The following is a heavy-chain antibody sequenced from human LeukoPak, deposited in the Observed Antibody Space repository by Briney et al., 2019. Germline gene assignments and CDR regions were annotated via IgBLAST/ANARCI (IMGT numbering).Heavy chain of an antibody. D-gene: IGHD3-22*01. Sequence: SSETLSLTCTVSGGSISSSSYYWGWIRQPPGKGLEWIGSIYYSGSAYYNPSLKSRVTISVDTSKNQFSLKLSSVTAADTAVYYCARRDSRVNDYWGQGTLVTVSS. J-gene: IGHJ4*02. CDR1: GGSISSSSYY. CDR3: ARRDSRVNDY. V-gene: IGHV4-39*01. CDR2: IYYSGSA.